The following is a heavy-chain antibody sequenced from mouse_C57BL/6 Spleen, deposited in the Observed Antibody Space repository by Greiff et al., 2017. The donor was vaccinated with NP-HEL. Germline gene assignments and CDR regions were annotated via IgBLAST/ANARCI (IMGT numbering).Heavy chain of an antibody. CDR1: GYAFSSSW. CDR3: ARGGPLLYYFDY. J-gene: IGHJ2*01. Sequence: QVQLQQSGPELVKPGASVKISCKASGYAFSSSWMNWVKQRPGKGLEWIGRIYPGDGDTNYNGKFKGKATLTADKSSSTAYMQLSSLTSEDSAVYFCARGGPLLYYFDYWGQGTTLTVSS. D-gene: IGHD1-1*01. CDR2: IYPGDGDT. V-gene: IGHV1-82*01.